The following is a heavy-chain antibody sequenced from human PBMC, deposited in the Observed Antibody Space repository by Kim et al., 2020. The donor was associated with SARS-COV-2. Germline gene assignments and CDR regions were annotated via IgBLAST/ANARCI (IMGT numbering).Heavy chain of an antibody. Sequence: GGSLRLSCAASGFTFSSYWMSWVRQAPGKGLEWVANIKQDGSEKYYVDSVKGRFTISRDNAKNSLYLQMNSLRAEDTAVYYCARTLGYCTNGVCYGLFYFDYWGQGTLVTVSS. CDR1: GFTFSSYW. J-gene: IGHJ4*02. CDR3: ARTLGYCTNGVCYGLFYFDY. CDR2: IKQDGSEK. V-gene: IGHV3-7*03. D-gene: IGHD2-8*01.